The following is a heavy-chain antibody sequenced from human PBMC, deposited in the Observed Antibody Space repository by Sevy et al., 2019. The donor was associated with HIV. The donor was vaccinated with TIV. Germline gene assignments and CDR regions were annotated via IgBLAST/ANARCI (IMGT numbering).Heavy chain of an antibody. D-gene: IGHD3-10*01. CDR1: GFTFRNYA. J-gene: IGHJ2*01. CDR2: ISGSGGST. CDR3: AREGSLRYFDL. V-gene: IGHV3-23*01. Sequence: GGSLRLSCAVSGFTFRNYAMSWVRQAPGKGLEWVSTISGSGGSTYYADSVKGRFTISRDNFKNTLYLQINSLRADDTAVYYCAREGSLRYFDLWGRGTLVTVSS.